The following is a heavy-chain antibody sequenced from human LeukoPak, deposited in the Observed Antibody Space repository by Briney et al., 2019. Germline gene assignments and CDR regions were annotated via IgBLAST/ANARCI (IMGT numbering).Heavy chain of an antibody. CDR1: GGSFSGYY. D-gene: IGHD2-2*01. Sequence: SETLSLTCAVYGGSFSGYYWTWIRQPPGKGLEWIGEINHSGGTNYNSSLTSRVTISVDTSKNQFSLTLSSVTAADTAVYYCARGHPLLDYWGQGTLVTVSS. J-gene: IGHJ4*02. CDR3: ARGHPLLDY. V-gene: IGHV4-34*01. CDR2: INHSGGT.